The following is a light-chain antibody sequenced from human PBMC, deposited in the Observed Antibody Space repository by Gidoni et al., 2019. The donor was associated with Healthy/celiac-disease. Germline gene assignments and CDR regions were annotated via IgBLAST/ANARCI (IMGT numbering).Light chain of an antibody. V-gene: IGLV3-19*01. CDR2: GKN. CDR1: SLRSYY. CDR3: NSRDSSGNPHVV. J-gene: IGLJ2*01. Sequence: SSELTQDPAFSVALGQTVRITCQGDSLRSYYASWYQQKPGQAPVLVIYGKNNRPSGIPDRFSGSSSGNTASLTITGAQAEDEADYYCNSRDSSGNPHVVFGGGTKLTVL.